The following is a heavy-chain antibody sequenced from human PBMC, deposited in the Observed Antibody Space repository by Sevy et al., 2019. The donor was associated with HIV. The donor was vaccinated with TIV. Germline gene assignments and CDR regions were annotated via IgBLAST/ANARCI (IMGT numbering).Heavy chain of an antibody. Sequence: GGSLRLSCAASGFTFSSYEMNWVRQAPGKGLEWVSKISTSGKSTFYADSVEGRVTISRDNAKNSVFLKTNSLRAEDTAVYYCLRSGGAYDAGFDPWGQGTLVTVS. CDR2: ISTSGKST. D-gene: IGHD3-22*01. CDR1: GFTFSSYE. J-gene: IGHJ5*02. V-gene: IGHV3-48*03. CDR3: LRSGGAYDAGFDP.